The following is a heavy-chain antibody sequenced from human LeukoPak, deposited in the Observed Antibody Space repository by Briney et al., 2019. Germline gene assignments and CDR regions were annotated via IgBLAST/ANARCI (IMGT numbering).Heavy chain of an antibody. D-gene: IGHD6-19*01. CDR2: IKQDETEK. Sequence: GGSLRLSCTASGFTFSNFWMGWVRQAPGKGLEWVANIKQDETEKFYLGSVKGRFTISRDNAKNSLYLQMNSLRAEDTAVYYCARDLGSGWYLDYYYYGMDVWGQGTTVTVSS. CDR3: ARDLGSGWYLDYYYYGMDV. V-gene: IGHV3-7*03. CDR1: GFTFSNFW. J-gene: IGHJ6*02.